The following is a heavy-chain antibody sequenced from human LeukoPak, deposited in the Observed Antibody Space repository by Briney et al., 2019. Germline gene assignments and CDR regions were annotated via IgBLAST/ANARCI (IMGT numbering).Heavy chain of an antibody. CDR3: ARGGLGRQLGIDY. J-gene: IGHJ4*02. CDR1: GGSISSSSYY. D-gene: IGHD6-13*01. V-gene: IGHV4-39*07. CDR2: IYYSGNT. Sequence: SETLSLTCTVSGGSISSSSYYWGWIRQPPGKGLEWIGSIYYSGNTYYNPSLKSRVTISVDTSKNQFSLKLSSVTAADTAIYYCARGGLGRQLGIDYWGQGTLVTVSS.